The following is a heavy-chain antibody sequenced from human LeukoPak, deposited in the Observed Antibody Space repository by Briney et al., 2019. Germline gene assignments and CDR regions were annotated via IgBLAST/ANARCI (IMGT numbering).Heavy chain of an antibody. CDR3: ARGIGSRPHFQYRSGWEKGRFDY. CDR2: INHSGST. J-gene: IGHJ4*02. CDR1: GGSFSGYY. V-gene: IGHV4-34*01. D-gene: IGHD6-19*01. Sequence: PSETLSLTCAVYGGSFSGYYWSWIRQPPGKGLEWIGEINHSGSTNYNPPLKSRVTISVDTSKNQFSLKLSSVTAADTAVYYCARGIGSRPHFQYRSGWEKGRFDYWGQGTLVTVSS.